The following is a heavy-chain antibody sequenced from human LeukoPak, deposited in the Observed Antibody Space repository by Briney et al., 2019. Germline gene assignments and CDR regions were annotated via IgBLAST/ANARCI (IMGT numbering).Heavy chain of an antibody. D-gene: IGHD6-6*01. Sequence: GGSLRLSCAASGFTFSNYWMHWVRQAPGKGLVWVSRINSDGSITNYADSVKGRSTVSRDNAKNTLYLQMNSLGAEDTAVYYCARTAYSTSSLGFWGQGTLVTVSS. J-gene: IGHJ4*02. CDR1: GFTFSNYW. V-gene: IGHV3-74*01. CDR3: ARTAYSTSSLGF. CDR2: INSDGSIT.